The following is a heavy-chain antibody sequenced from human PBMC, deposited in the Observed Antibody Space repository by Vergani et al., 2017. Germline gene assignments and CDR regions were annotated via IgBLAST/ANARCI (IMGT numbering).Heavy chain of an antibody. CDR1: GGSISSDNYY. J-gene: IGHJ1*01. Sequence: QVQLQESGPGLVKPSQTLSLTCTVSGGSISSDNYYWSWIRQPPGKGLEWIGYIYYSGFTYHNPSLKSRVSISVDTSKNQFSLKLSSVTAADTAVYYCARYSGGDSEYFQHWGQGTLVTVSS. V-gene: IGHV4-30-4*01. CDR2: IYYSGFT. D-gene: IGHD1-26*01. CDR3: ARYSGGDSEYFQH.